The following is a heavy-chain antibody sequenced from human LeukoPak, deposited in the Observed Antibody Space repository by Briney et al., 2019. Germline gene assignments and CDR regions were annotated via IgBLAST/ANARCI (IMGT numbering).Heavy chain of an antibody. Sequence: PGGSLRLSCAASGFTFSSYAMSWVRQAPGKGLEWVSAISSSGGSTYYADSVKGRFTISRDNSKNTLYLQMNSLRAEDTAVYYCAKKGQNVVVPAALAYYYYMDVWGKGTTVTVSS. J-gene: IGHJ6*03. CDR3: AKKGQNVVVPAALAYYYYMDV. CDR1: GFTFSSYA. V-gene: IGHV3-23*01. CDR2: ISSSGGST. D-gene: IGHD2-2*01.